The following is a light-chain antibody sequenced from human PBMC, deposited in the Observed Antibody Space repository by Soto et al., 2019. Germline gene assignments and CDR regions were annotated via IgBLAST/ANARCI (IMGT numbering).Light chain of an antibody. CDR2: DVT. Sequence: QPALTQPASVSGSPGQSITISCTGTSSDVGGYNYVSWYQHHPGKAPKLIIYDVTNRPSGVSNPSSGSKPGNTASLTISGLQPEDEADYYCSSYTTSNTRQIVFGTGTKVTVL. CDR3: SSYTTSNTRQIV. J-gene: IGLJ1*01. CDR1: SSDVGGYNY. V-gene: IGLV2-14*03.